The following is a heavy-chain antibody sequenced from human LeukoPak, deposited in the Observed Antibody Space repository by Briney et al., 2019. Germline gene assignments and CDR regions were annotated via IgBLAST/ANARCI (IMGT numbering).Heavy chain of an antibody. J-gene: IGHJ4*02. CDR3: AKDLLHYDILTGYYGDY. V-gene: IGHV3-30*02. CDR2: IRYDGSNK. CDR1: GCTFSSYG. D-gene: IGHD3-9*01. Sequence: GGSLRLSCAASGCTFSSYGMHWVRQAPGKGLEWVAFIRYDGSNKYYADSVKGRFTISRDNSKNTLYLQMNSLRAEDTAVYYCAKDLLHYDILTGYYGDYWGQGTLVTVSS.